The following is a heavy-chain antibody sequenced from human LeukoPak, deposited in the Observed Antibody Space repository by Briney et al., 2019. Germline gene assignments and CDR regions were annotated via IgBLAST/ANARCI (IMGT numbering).Heavy chain of an antibody. CDR1: GGTFSSYA. CDR2: IIPIFGTA. CDR3: ARVGGYDILTGYYTLDY. D-gene: IGHD3-9*01. J-gene: IGHJ4*02. V-gene: IGHV1-69*13. Sequence: PVKVSCKASGGTFSSYAISWVRQAPGQGLEWMGGIIPIFGTANYAQKFQGRVTITADESTSTAYMELSSLRSEDTAVYYCARVGGYDILTGYYTLDYWGQGTLVTVSS.